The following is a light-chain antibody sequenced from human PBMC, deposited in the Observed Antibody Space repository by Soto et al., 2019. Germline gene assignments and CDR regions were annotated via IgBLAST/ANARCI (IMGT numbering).Light chain of an antibody. CDR2: GAS. CDR1: QSVSSY. V-gene: IGKV3-20*01. Sequence: EIVLTQSPATLSLSPGERATLSCRASQSVSSYLAWYQQKPGQAPRLLIHGASNRATGIPDRFSGRGSGTDFTLTISRLEPEDFAVYYCQQYESFPLTFGGGTKVDIK. CDR3: QQYESFPLT. J-gene: IGKJ4*02.